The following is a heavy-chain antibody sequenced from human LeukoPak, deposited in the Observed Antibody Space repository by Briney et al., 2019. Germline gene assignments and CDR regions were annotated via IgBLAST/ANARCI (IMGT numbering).Heavy chain of an antibody. Sequence: ASVKVSCKASGYTFTSYGISWVRQAPGQGLEWMGWISAYNGNTNYAQKAQARVTMTIDTSTSIAYMELRSLRSEDTAVYYCARKRWLRSGYYYYYYMDVWGKGTTVTVSS. CDR1: GYTFTSYG. D-gene: IGHD5-12*01. V-gene: IGHV1-18*01. CDR3: ARKRWLRSGYYYYYYMDV. J-gene: IGHJ6*03. CDR2: ISAYNGNT.